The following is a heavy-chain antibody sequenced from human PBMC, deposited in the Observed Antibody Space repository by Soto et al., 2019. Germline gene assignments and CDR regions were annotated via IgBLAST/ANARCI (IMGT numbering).Heavy chain of an antibody. CDR3: AREIVVVQAAQPYCYYGMDF. V-gene: IGHV4-4*02. D-gene: IGHD2-2*01. CDR1: DGPISGSNW. CDR2: IYHSEST. Sequence: SETLSPTFAVSDGPISGSNWWSCASQPPRNGRELISNIYHSESTNYNPSLKSRFTISVDKSKNPFSLKLSCVTAADTAVYYCAREIVVVQAAQPYCYYGMDFWGQGTTVTVSS. J-gene: IGHJ6*02.